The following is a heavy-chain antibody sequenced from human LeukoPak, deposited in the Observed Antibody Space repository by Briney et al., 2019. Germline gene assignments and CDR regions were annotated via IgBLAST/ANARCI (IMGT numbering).Heavy chain of an antibody. CDR1: GASISSGGYS. Sequence: PSETLSLTCAVSGASISSGGYSWPWIRQPPGKGLEWIGYIYRRGNAYYNPSLMSRVTISLDRSKNHFSLILTSVTAADTAVYYCAAMTTITIFDFWGQGSLVTVSS. J-gene: IGHJ4*02. CDR2: IYRRGNA. V-gene: IGHV4-30-2*01. D-gene: IGHD1-14*01. CDR3: AAMTTITIFDF.